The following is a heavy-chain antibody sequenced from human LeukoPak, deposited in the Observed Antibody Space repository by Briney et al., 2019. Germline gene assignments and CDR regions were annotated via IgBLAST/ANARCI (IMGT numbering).Heavy chain of an antibody. D-gene: IGHD3-22*01. CDR2: IWYDGSNK. CDR3: ASLYYDRPY. V-gene: IGHV3-33*01. Sequence: GGSLRLSCAASGFTFSSYGMHWVRQAPGKGLEWVAVIWYDGSNKNYADSVKGRFTISRDNSKNTLYLQMNSLRAEDTAVYYCASLYYDRPYWGQGTLVTVSS. J-gene: IGHJ4*02. CDR1: GFTFSSYG.